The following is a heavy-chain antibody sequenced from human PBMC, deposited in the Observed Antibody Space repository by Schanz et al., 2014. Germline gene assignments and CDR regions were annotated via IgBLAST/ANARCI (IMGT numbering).Heavy chain of an antibody. Sequence: QVQLVQSGTEVKKPGASVKVSCKASGYTFTSYGVSWVRQAPGQGLEWMGWISTYTGNTNYAQRLQDRVTMTTDTSRSKAYMELRRLRSDDTAVYYCARNVIATGRAFELWGPGTMVTVS. J-gene: IGHJ3*01. CDR3: ARNVIATGRAFEL. CDR2: ISTYTGNT. V-gene: IGHV1-18*04. D-gene: IGHD6-13*01. CDR1: GYTFTSYG.